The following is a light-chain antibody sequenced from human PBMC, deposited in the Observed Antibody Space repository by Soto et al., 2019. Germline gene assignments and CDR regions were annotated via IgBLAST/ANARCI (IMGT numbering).Light chain of an antibody. J-gene: IGLJ3*02. Sequence: SSELTQSPSVSVAPGQTASLTCGADNIGSEDVHWHQQKPGQAPVVVVYDDRDRPSGIPDRFSGSKSGNTATLTINRVEAGDEADYYCQIWDSSIRQWVFGGGTKVTVL. V-gene: IGLV3-21*02. CDR1: NIGSED. CDR3: QIWDSSIRQWV. CDR2: DDR.